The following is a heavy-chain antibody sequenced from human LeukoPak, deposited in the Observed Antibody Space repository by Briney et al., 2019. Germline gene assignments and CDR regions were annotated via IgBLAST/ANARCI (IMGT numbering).Heavy chain of an antibody. J-gene: IGHJ4*02. Sequence: PGGSLRLSCAASGFTFSSYAMSWVRQAPGKGLEWVSAISGSGGSTYYADSVKGRFTISRDNARNSVDLHLKSLRAEDTAVYYCATLMVGPTDPHDYWGQGTQVSVSS. D-gene: IGHD1-26*01. V-gene: IGHV3-23*01. CDR3: ATLMVGPTDPHDY. CDR2: ISGSGGST. CDR1: GFTFSSYA.